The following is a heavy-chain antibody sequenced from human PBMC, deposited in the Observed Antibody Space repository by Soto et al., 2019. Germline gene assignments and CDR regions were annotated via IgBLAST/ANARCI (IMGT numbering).Heavy chain of an antibody. V-gene: IGHV3-48*01. CDR1: GFTFSSYA. CDR3: AREGGPRSY. Sequence: GGSLRLSCAASGFTFSSYAMHLVRQAPGKGLEWISYITSSSSPIYYADSVKGRFTISRDNAKNSVYLQMNSLRAEDTAIYYCAREGGPRSYWGQGTLVTVSS. J-gene: IGHJ4*02. CDR2: ITSSSSPI. D-gene: IGHD2-15*01.